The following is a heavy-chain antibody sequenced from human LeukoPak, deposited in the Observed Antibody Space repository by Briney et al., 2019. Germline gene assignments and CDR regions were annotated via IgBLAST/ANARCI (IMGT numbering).Heavy chain of an antibody. CDR1: GFTFSTYV. J-gene: IGHJ4*02. Sequence: PGGSLRLSCSVSGFTFSTYVMHWVRQAPGKGLEYVSAISSNGDNTYYADPVKGRFTISGDNSKNTLYLQMSSLRADDTAVYYCVRGTGYWGQGTLVTVSS. CDR2: ISSNGDNT. CDR3: VRGTGY. V-gene: IGHV3-64D*06.